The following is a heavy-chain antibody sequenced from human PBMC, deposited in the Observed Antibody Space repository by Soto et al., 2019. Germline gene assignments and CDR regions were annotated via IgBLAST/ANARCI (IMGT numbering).Heavy chain of an antibody. CDR3: ARARFYGSERTVFDF. D-gene: IGHD3-10*01. V-gene: IGHV4-31*03. CDR1: RGSVSSGGYY. J-gene: IGHJ4*02. CDR2: IYYTGIT. Sequence: QVQLQESVPGLVNPSQTLSLTCTVSRGSVSSGGYYWSWIRQPPGKGLEWIGYIYYTGITDYNPTLKNRIIRSVDTSKNPFSLILSSVTAADTAVYYCARARFYGSERTVFDFWGQGTLVTVS.